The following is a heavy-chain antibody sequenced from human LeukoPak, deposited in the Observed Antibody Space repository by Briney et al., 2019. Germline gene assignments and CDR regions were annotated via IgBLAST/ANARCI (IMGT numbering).Heavy chain of an antibody. CDR2: IFPADSNN. J-gene: IGHJ4*02. CDR3: ATRRITGLRDY. Sequence: GESLKISCQASGYSFNNYWLGRVRQMPGKGLEWMGIIFPADSNNRVNPSLQGQVTLSVDRSSSTAYLQWSSLKASDTAMYYCATRRITGLRDYWGQGTLVTVSS. V-gene: IGHV5-51*01. CDR1: GYSFNNYW. D-gene: IGHD1-20*01.